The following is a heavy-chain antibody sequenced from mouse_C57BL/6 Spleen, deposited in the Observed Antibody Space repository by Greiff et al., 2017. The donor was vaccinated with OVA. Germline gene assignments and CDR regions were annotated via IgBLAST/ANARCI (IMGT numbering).Heavy chain of an antibody. D-gene: IGHD1-1*01. CDR1: GYTFTSYG. CDR2: IYPRSGNT. CDR3: ARARYYGSSPHYYAIDY. V-gene: IGHV1-81*01. Sequence: QVQLQQSGAELARPGASVKLSCKASGYTFTSYGISWVKQRTGQGLEWIGEIYPRSGNTYYNEKFKGKATLTADKSSSTAYMELRSLTSEDSAVYFCARARYYGSSPHYYAIDYWGQGTSVTVSS. J-gene: IGHJ4*01.